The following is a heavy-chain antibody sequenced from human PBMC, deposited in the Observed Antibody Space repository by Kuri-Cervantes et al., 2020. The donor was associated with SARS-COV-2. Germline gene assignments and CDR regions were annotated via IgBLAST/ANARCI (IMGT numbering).Heavy chain of an antibody. CDR1: GFTLTKYT. D-gene: IGHD4-17*01. CDR3: ARASGPVTTFDY. CDR2: ISSSSSYI. V-gene: IGHV3-21*01. J-gene: IGHJ4*02. Sequence: GESLKISCVASGFTLTKYTMTWVRQAPGKGLEWVSSISSSSSYIYYADSVKGRFTISRDNAKNSLYLQMNSLRAEDTAVYYCARASGPVTTFDYWGQGTLVTVSS.